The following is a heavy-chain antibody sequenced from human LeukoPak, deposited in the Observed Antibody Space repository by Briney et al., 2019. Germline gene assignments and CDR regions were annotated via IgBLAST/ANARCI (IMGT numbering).Heavy chain of an antibody. CDR1: GFTFSSYA. J-gene: IGHJ4*02. CDR3: ARDVGPRTHYYDSSGYY. CDR2: ISYDGSNK. V-gene: IGHV3-30-3*01. Sequence: PGGSLRLSCAASGFTFSSYAMHWVRQAPGKGLEWVAVISYDGSNKYYADSVKGRFTISRDNSKNTLYLQMNSLRAEDTAVYYCARDVGPRTHYYDSSGYYWGQGTLVTVSS. D-gene: IGHD3-22*01.